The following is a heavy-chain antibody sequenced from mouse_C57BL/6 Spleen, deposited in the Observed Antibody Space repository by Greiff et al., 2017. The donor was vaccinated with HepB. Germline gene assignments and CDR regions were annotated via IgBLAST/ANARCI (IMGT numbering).Heavy chain of an antibody. CDR3: VNWGFDY. D-gene: IGHD4-1*01. J-gene: IGHJ2*01. CDR1: GYTFTDYY. Sequence: EVQLQQSGPELVKPGASVKISCKASGYTFTDYYMNWVKQSHGKSLEWIGDINPNNGGTSYNQKFKGKATLTVDKSSSTAYMELRSLTSEDSAVYYCVNWGFDYWGQGTTLTVSS. V-gene: IGHV1-26*01. CDR2: INPNNGGT.